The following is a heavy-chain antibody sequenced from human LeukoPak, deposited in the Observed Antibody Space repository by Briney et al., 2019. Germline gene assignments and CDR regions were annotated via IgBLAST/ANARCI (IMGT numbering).Heavy chain of an antibody. CDR1: GFTLSSHR. Sequence: GGSLRLSCAASGFTLSSHRMDWDRHAPGKGMEWVSSISSRSSFKDYGESVKDQFPISRDNANNLLYLQMNSLRGEDTAVYFCAKDGGFWSDYSYFDYWGQGTQVTVSS. J-gene: IGHJ4*02. D-gene: IGHD3-3*01. CDR2: ISSRSSFK. CDR3: AKDGGFWSDYSYFDY. V-gene: IGHV3-21*06.